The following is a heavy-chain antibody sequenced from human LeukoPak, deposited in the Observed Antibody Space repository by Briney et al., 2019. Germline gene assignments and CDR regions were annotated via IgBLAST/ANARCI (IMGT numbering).Heavy chain of an antibody. J-gene: IGHJ4*02. Sequence: GGSLRLSCVGSGFSLSDYGIHWVRQAPGKGLEWVAVVSYDGGHKYYADSVKGRFTISRDTSSDTVSLQMNSLRAEDMAVYYCARGMGDSSGYHLYHFDYWGQGTLVTVSS. D-gene: IGHD3-22*01. CDR2: VSYDGGHK. CDR1: GFSLSDYG. V-gene: IGHV3-30*03. CDR3: ARGMGDSSGYHLYHFDY.